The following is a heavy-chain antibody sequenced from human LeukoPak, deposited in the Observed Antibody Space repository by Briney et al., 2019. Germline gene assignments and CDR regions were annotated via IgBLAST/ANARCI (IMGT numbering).Heavy chain of an antibody. Sequence: SETLSLTCTVSGGSISGHYWGWIRQPPGKGLEWIGYIYSSGSTNYNPSLKSRVTISVDTSKNQFSLKLSSVTAADTAVYYCARDKSGSYGIDSWGQGTRVTVSS. CDR3: ARDKSGSYGIDS. CDR1: GGSISGHY. CDR2: IYSSGST. J-gene: IGHJ4*02. D-gene: IGHD1-26*01. V-gene: IGHV4-59*11.